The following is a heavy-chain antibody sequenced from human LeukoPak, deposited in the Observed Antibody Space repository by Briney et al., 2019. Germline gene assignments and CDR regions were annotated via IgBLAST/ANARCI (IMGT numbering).Heavy chain of an antibody. CDR1: GFTFSSYS. D-gene: IGHD3-22*01. V-gene: IGHV3-21*01. CDR2: ISSSSSYI. CDR3: ASPEGYDSSGYYSTGDY. Sequence: PGGSLRLSCAASGFTFSSYSMNWVRQAPGKGLEWVSSISSSSSYIYYADSVKGRFTISRDNAKNSLYLQTNSLRAEDTAVYYCASPEGYDSSGYYSTGDYWGQGTLVTVSS. J-gene: IGHJ4*02.